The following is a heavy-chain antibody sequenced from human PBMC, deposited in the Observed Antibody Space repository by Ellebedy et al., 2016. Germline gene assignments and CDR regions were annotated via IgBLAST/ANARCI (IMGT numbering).Heavy chain of an antibody. CDR2: INSDGSST. CDR3: ARAQGAGGPFDY. D-gene: IGHD2-15*01. Sequence: GGSLRLXXAASGFTFSSYWMHWVRQAPGKGLVWVSRINSDGSSTSYADSVKGRFTISRDNAKNTLYLQMNSLRAEDTALYFCARAQGAGGPFDYWGQGVLVTVSS. V-gene: IGHV3-74*01. CDR1: GFTFSSYW. J-gene: IGHJ4*02.